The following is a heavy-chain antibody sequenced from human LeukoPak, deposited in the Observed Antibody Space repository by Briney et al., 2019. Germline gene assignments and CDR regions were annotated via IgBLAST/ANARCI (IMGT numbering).Heavy chain of an antibody. CDR2: ISGHSSYI. CDR3: ARDRYSSGNYFDY. Sequence: GGSLRLSCAASGFDFDSYTMNWVRQFPGKGLEWVSSISGHSSYIYYADSVKGRFTISRDNAKNSLYLQMNSLRAEDTAVYYCARDRYSSGNYFDYWGQGTLVTVSS. CDR1: GFDFDSYT. J-gene: IGHJ4*02. D-gene: IGHD6-19*01. V-gene: IGHV3-21*01.